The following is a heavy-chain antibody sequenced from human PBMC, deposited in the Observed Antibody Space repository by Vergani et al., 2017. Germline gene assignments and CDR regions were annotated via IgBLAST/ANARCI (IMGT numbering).Heavy chain of an antibody. J-gene: IGHJ3*02. CDR3: ARDSPVGYSYGYDAFDI. V-gene: IGHV7-4-1*02. Sequence: QVQLVQSGSELKKPGASVKVSCKASGYTFTSYAMNWVRQAPGQGLEWMGWINTNTGNPTYAQGFTGRIVFSLDTSVSTAYLQISSLKAEDTAVYYCARDSPVGYSYGYDAFDIWGQGTMVTVSS. CDR2: INTNTGNP. CDR1: GYTFTSYA. D-gene: IGHD5-18*01.